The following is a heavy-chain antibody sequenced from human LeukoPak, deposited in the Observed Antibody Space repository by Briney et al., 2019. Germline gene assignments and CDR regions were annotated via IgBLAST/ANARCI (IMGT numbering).Heavy chain of an antibody. CDR2: IIPILGIA. CDR1: GCTFSSYA. J-gene: IGHJ3*02. Sequence: SVKVSCKASGCTFSSYAISWVRQAPGQGLEWMGRIIPILGIANYAQKFQGRDTITADKSTTTAYMELNSLRSEDTAVYYCARVAEGLLGGAFDIWGQGTMVTVSS. D-gene: IGHD3-16*01. V-gene: IGHV1-69*04. CDR3: ARVAEGLLGGAFDI.